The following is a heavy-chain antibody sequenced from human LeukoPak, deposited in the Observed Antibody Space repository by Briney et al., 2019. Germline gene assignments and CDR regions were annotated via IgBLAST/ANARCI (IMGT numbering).Heavy chain of an antibody. CDR3: AREERVGAAYCPDA. J-gene: IGHJ5*02. CDR1: GFAFRTYS. D-gene: IGHD2-15*01. Sequence: GGSLTHSCAASGFAFRTYSMHWVRQAPGKGLEWLAVITYDGKVQHYADSVKGQFTVSRDNSKKTLYLQMISLRPEDTAFYYCAREERVGAAYCPDAWGRGTLIMVSS. V-gene: IGHV3-30*04. CDR2: ITYDGKVQ.